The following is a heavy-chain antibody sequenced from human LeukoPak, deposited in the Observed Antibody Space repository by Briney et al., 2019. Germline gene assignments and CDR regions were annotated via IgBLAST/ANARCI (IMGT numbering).Heavy chain of an antibody. CDR2: IYTSGST. J-gene: IGHJ4*02. CDR3: ARPSSSWYFDY. CDR1: GGSISSYY. D-gene: IGHD6-13*01. Sequence: ASETLSLTCTVSGGSISSYYWSWIRQPPGKGLEWIGYIYTSGSTNHNPSLKSRVTISVDMSKNQFSLKLSSVTAADTAVYYCARPSSSWYFDYWGQGTLVTVSS. V-gene: IGHV4-4*09.